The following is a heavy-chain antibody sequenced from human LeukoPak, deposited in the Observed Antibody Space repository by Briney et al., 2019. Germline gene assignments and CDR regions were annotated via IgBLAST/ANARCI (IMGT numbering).Heavy chain of an antibody. D-gene: IGHD3-10*01. CDR2: FDPEDGET. Sequence: GASVKVSCKVSGYTLTELSMHWVRQAPGKGLEWMGGFDPEDGETIYAQKFQGRVTMTEDTSTDTAYMELSSLRSEDTAVYYCATNPSITMVRGVIITSARTLHRWGQGTLVTVSS. CDR1: GYTLTELS. V-gene: IGHV1-24*01. J-gene: IGHJ4*02. CDR3: ATNPSITMVRGVIITSARTLHR.